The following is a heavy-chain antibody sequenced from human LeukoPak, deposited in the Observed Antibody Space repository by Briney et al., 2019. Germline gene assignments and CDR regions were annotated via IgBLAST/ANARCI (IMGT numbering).Heavy chain of an antibody. CDR1: GFTFSSYA. CDR2: ISGSGGYT. V-gene: IGHV3-23*01. CDR3: AKLPREYCSSTSCPNWFDT. J-gene: IGHJ5*02. D-gene: IGHD2-2*01. Sequence: GGSLRLSCEASGFTFSSYAMSWVRQAPGKGLEWVSVISGSGGYTYHADSVKGRFTISRDNSKNTLYLHMNSLRAEDTAVYYCAKLPREYCSSTSCPNWFDTWGQGTLVTVSS.